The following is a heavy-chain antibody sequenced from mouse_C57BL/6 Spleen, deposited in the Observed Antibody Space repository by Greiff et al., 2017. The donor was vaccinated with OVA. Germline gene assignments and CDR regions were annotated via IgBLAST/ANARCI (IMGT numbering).Heavy chain of an antibody. Sequence: VQLQQSGPGLVKPSQSLSLTCSVTGYSITSGYYWNWIRQFPGNKLEWMGYISYDGSNNYNPSLKNRISITRDTSKNQFFLKLNSVTTEDTATYYCAKGMVTETYFDYWGQGTTLTVSS. V-gene: IGHV3-6*01. CDR3: AKGMVTETYFDY. J-gene: IGHJ2*01. CDR1: GYSITSGYY. CDR2: ISYDGSN. D-gene: IGHD2-2*01.